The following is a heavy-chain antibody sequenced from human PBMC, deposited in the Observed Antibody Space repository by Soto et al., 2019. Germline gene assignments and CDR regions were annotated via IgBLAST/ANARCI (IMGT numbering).Heavy chain of an antibody. V-gene: IGHV4-34*01. CDR2: INHSGST. J-gene: IGHJ6*02. CDR1: GGSFSGYY. CDR3: ARTSITIFGVVILTYYYYGMDV. D-gene: IGHD3-3*01. Sequence: SETLSLTCAVYGGSFSGYYWSWIRQPPGKGLEWIGEINHSGSTNYNPSLKSRVTISVDTSKNQFSLKLSSVTAADTAVYYCARTSITIFGVVILTYYYYGMDVWGQGTTVTGSS.